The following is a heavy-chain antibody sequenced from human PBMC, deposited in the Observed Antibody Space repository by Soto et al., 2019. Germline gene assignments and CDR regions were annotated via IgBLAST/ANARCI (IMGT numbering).Heavy chain of an antibody. V-gene: IGHV1-3*01. Sequence: ASVKVSCKASGYTFTSYAMHWVRQAPGQRLEWMGWINAGNGNTKYSQKFQGRVTITRDTSASTAYMELSSLRSEDTAVYYCARSYVDIVATIGSIFDYWGQGTLVTVSS. D-gene: IGHD5-12*01. J-gene: IGHJ4*02. CDR3: ARSYVDIVATIGSIFDY. CDR1: GYTFTSYA. CDR2: INAGNGNT.